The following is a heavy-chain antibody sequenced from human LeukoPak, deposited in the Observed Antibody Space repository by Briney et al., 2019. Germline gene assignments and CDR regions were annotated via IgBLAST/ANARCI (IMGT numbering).Heavy chain of an antibody. J-gene: IGHJ4*02. Sequence: ASVKVSCKASGYTFTSYYMHWVRQAPGQGLEWVGIINPSGGSTSYAQKFQGRVTMTRDTSTSTVYMELSSLRSEDTAVYYCARAAYGDYVGDNLDYWGQGTLVTVSS. V-gene: IGHV1-46*01. CDR2: INPSGGST. CDR3: ARAAYGDYVGDNLDY. D-gene: IGHD4-17*01. CDR1: GYTFTSYY.